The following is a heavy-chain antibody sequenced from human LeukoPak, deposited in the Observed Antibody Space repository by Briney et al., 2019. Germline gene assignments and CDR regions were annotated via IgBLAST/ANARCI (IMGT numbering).Heavy chain of an antibody. CDR2: IYHSGST. J-gene: IGHJ4*02. CDR1: GGSISSGGYY. V-gene: IGHV4-31*03. CDR3: AREGDIVVALDY. Sequence: SETLSLTCTVSGGSISSGGYYWSWIRQHPGKGLEWIGYIYHSGSTYYNPSLKSRVTISVDRSKNQFSLKLSSVTAADTAVYYCAREGDIVVALDYWGQGTLVTVSS. D-gene: IGHD2-2*01.